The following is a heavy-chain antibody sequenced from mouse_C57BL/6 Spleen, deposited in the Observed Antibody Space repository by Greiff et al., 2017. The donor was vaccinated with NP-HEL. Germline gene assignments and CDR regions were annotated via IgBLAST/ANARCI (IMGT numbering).Heavy chain of an antibody. J-gene: IGHJ3*01. CDR1: GYTFTSYG. D-gene: IGHD1-1*01. CDR3: ANYYGSSYTWFAY. V-gene: IGHV1-81*01. Sequence: VKLMESGAELARPGASVKLSCKASGYTFTSYGISWVKQRTGQGLEWIGEIYPRSGNTYYNEKFKGKATLTADKSSSTAYMELRSLTSEDSAVYFCANYYGSSYTWFAYWGKGTLVTVSA. CDR2: IYPRSGNT.